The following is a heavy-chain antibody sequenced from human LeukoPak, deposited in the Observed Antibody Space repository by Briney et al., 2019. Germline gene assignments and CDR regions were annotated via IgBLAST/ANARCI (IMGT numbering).Heavy chain of an antibody. V-gene: IGHV3-49*03. CDR2: IRSKDYGGTT. Sequence: PARSLRLSCTASGSTFGDYAMSWFRQAPGKGLEWVGFIRSKDYGGTTEYAASVKGRFTISRDDSKSIAYLQMNSLKTEDTAVYYCTRYRSSITMVRGFEYWGQGNLVTVSS. D-gene: IGHD3-10*01. CDR3: TRYRSSITMVRGFEY. J-gene: IGHJ4*02. CDR1: GSTFGDYA.